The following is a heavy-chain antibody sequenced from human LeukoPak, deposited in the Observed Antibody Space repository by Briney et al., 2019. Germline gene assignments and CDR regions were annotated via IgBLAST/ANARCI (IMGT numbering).Heavy chain of an antibody. CDR1: GGSISSYY. CDR2: IYYSGST. CDR3: ARGLTRTCVDY. J-gene: IGHJ4*02. V-gene: IGHV4-59*12. D-gene: IGHD2-15*01. Sequence: SETLSLTCTVSGGSISSYYWSWIRQPPGKGLEWIGYIYYSGSTYYNPSLKSRVTISVDTSKNQFSLKLSSVTAADTAVYYCARGLTRTCVDYWGQGTLVTVSS.